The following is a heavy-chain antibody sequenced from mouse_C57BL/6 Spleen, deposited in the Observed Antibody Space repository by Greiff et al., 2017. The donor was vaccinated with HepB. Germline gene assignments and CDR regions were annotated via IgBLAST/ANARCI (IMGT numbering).Heavy chain of an antibody. CDR1: GYTFTDYE. CDR3: TNSIYDGYYYYAMDY. D-gene: IGHD2-3*01. J-gene: IGHJ4*01. CDR2: IDPETGGT. Sequence: SGAELVRPGASVTLSCKASGYTFTDYEMHWVKQTPVHGLEWIGAIDPETGGTAYNQKFKGKAILTADKSSSTAYMELRSLTSEDSAVYYCTNSIYDGYYYYAMDYWGQGTSVTVSS. V-gene: IGHV1-15*01.